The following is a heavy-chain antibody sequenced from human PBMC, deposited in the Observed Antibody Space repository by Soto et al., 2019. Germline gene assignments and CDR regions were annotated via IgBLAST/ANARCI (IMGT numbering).Heavy chain of an antibody. V-gene: IGHV3-30*18. Sequence: QAGGSLRLSCAASGFTFSSYGMHWVRQAPGKGLEWVAVISYDGSNKYYADSVKGRFTISRDNSKNTLYLQMNSLRAEDTAVYYCAKDAYGDYSIVDYWGQGALGT. D-gene: IGHD4-17*01. J-gene: IGHJ4*02. CDR2: ISYDGSNK. CDR3: AKDAYGDYSIVDY. CDR1: GFTFSSYG.